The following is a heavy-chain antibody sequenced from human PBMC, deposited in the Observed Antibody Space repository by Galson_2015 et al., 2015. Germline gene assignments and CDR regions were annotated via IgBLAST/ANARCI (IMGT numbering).Heavy chain of an antibody. Sequence: SLRLSCAASGFTFSSYGMHWVRQAPGKGLEWVAVIWYDGSNKYYADSVKGRFTISRDNSKNTLYLQMNSLRAEDTAVYYCARDGRRGSAKLAPFDYWGQGTLVTVSS. V-gene: IGHV3-33*01. J-gene: IGHJ4*02. CDR3: ARDGRRGSAKLAPFDY. CDR1: GFTFSSYG. CDR2: IWYDGSNK.